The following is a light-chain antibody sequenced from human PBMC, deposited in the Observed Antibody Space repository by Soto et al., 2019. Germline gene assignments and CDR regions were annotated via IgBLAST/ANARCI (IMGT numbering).Light chain of an antibody. V-gene: IGKV1-5*03. Sequence: EIRLTEVPSGMSVSVGDRVTITCRASHSISSWLAWYQQKPGKAPKLLIYKASSLESRVPSRFSGSGSGTEFTLTISSLQPDDFATYYCQQYNSYPLTFGGGTKVDIK. CDR1: HSISSW. CDR3: QQYNSYPLT. CDR2: KAS. J-gene: IGKJ4*01.